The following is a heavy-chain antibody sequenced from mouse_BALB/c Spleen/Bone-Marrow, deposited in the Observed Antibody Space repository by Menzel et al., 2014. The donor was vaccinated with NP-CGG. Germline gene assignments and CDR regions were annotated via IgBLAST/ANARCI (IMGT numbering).Heavy chain of an antibody. CDR1: GYVFXTYW. Sequence: QVQLQQSGAELVRPGSSVKISCESSGYVFXTYWINWVKQRPGQGLEWIGQIYPGDGDTDYNGKFKDKATLTADKSSNTAYMQLSSLTSEDSAVYFCARGGISVDYWGQGTTLTVFS. J-gene: IGHJ2*01. CDR2: IYPGDGDT. V-gene: IGHV1-80*01. CDR3: ARGGISVDY.